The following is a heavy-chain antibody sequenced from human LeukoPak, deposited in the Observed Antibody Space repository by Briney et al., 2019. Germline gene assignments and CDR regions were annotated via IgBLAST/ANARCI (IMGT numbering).Heavy chain of an antibody. J-gene: IGHJ4*02. CDR1: GFTFSSYA. CDR2: ISGSGGST. Sequence: PGGSLRLSCAASGFTFSSYAMSWVRQAPGKGLEWVSAISGSGGSTYYADSVEGRFTISRDNSKNTQYLQMNSLRAEDTAVYYCAKDFSIVGATYYFDYWGQGTLVTVSS. D-gene: IGHD1-26*01. CDR3: AKDFSIVGATYYFDY. V-gene: IGHV3-23*01.